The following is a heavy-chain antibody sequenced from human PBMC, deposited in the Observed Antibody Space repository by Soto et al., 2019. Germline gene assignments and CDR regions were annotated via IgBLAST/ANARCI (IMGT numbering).Heavy chain of an antibody. V-gene: IGHV4-59*08. CDR3: ARHHYYDSSSDY. J-gene: IGHJ4*02. D-gene: IGHD3-22*01. CDR2: IYYSGST. CDR1: GGSISSYY. Sequence: PSETLSLTCTVSGGSISSYYWSWIRQPPGKGLEWIGYIYYSGSTNYNPSLKSRVTISVDTSKNQFSLKLSSVTAADTAVYYCARHHYYDSSSDYWGQGTLVTVSS.